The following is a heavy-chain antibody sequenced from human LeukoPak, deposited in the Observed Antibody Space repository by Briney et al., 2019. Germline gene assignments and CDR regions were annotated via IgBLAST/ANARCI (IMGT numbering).Heavy chain of an antibody. J-gene: IGHJ6*02. V-gene: IGHV3-66*02. CDR2: IYSGGST. CDR1: GFTFSSNY. Sequence: GGSLRLSCAASGFTFSSNYMSWVRQAPGKGLEWVSVIYSGGSTYYSDSVKGRFTISRDNSKNTLYLQMNSLRAEDTAVYYWARVGYGDYVLYYYYGMDVWGQGTTVTVSS. CDR3: ARVGYGDYVLYYYYGMDV. D-gene: IGHD4-17*01.